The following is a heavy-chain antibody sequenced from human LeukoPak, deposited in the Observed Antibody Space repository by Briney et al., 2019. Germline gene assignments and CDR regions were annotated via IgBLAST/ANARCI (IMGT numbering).Heavy chain of an antibody. Sequence: PGGSLRLPCAASGFTFSSYAMHWVRQAPGKGLEWVAVISYDGSNKYYADSVKGRFTISRDNSKNTLYLQMNSLRAEDTAVYYCARDGCSSTSCYHGYWGQGTLVTVSS. CDR2: ISYDGSNK. J-gene: IGHJ4*02. V-gene: IGHV3-30-3*01. D-gene: IGHD2-2*01. CDR3: ARDGCSSTSCYHGY. CDR1: GFTFSSYA.